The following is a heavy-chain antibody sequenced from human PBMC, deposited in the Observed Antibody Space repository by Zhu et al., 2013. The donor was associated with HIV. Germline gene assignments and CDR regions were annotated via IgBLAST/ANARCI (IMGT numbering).Heavy chain of an antibody. CDR1: GYIFSHYY. D-gene: IGHD4-17*01. CDR3: ARVLAVTRYFDL. CDR2: IRPADGGT. Sequence: QVQLAQSGAEMKKPGSSVRVSCKASGYIFSHYYLHWVRQAPGQGLEWMGWIRPADGGTKYSQNLQDRLTLARDTSITTAYMELRNLRSDDTAVYYCARVLAVTRYFDLWGRGTLVAVSS. V-gene: IGHV1-2*02. J-gene: IGHJ2*01.